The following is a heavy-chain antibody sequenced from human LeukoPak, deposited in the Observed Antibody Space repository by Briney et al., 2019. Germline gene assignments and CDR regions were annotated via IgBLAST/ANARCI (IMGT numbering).Heavy chain of an antibody. CDR1: DGSITNYY. CDR3: ARHAGNHYGDFFDY. D-gene: IGHD4-17*01. CDR2: SHYSKTT. Sequence: SETLSLTCTVSDGSITNYYWSWIRQPPGKGLEWIAYSHYSKTTTYHPSLRSRATVSVDASKNQFSLTLSSVTAADTAVYYCARHAGNHYGDFFDYWGQGTLVTVSS. J-gene: IGHJ4*02. V-gene: IGHV4-59*08.